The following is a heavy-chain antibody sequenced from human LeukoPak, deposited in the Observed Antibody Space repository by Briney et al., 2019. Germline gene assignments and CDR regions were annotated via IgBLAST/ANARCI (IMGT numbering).Heavy chain of an antibody. CDR1: GYTFTSYA. CDR3: ARGTYSSTWPNKF. Sequence: ASVKVSCKASGYTFTSYAMNWVRQAPGQGLEWMGWINTDTGNPTYAQGFTGRFVFSLDTSARTAYLQISSLKAEDTAVYYCARGTYSSTWPNKFWGQGTMVTVSS. V-gene: IGHV7-4-1*02. J-gene: IGHJ3*01. CDR2: INTDTGNP. D-gene: IGHD6-13*01.